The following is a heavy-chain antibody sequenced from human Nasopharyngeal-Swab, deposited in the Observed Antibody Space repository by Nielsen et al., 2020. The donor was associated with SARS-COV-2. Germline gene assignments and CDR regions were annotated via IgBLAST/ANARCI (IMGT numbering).Heavy chain of an antibody. J-gene: IGHJ6*02. CDR3: AREGSTSPWNGYYYGMDV. D-gene: IGHD2-2*01. Sequence: SETLSLTCTVSGGSVSSGSYYWSWIRQPPGKGLEWIGYIYYSGSTNYNPSLKSRVTISVDTSKNQFSLKLSSVTAADTAVYYCAREGSTSPWNGYYYGMDVWGQGTTGTVSS. V-gene: IGHV4-61*01. CDR1: GGSVSSGSYY. CDR2: IYYSGST.